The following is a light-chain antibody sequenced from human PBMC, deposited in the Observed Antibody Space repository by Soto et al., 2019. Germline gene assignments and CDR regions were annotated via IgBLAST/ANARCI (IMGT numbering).Light chain of an antibody. CDR1: NIGRKS. Sequence: SYELTQPPSVSVAPGQTGRITCGGTNIGRKSVNWYQQKPGQAPVVVVYDDRDRPSGIPERFSGSNSGNTAALTISRVEAGDEADYYCQLWGSNSDHVVFGGGTKLTVL. CDR3: QLWGSNSDHVV. CDR2: DDR. J-gene: IGLJ2*01. V-gene: IGLV3-21*02.